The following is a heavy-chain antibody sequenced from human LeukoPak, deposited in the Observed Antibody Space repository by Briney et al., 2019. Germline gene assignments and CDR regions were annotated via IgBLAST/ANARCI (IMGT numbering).Heavy chain of an antibody. CDR2: ISGSGGST. J-gene: IGHJ5*02. V-gene: IGHV3-23*01. CDR1: GFTFSSYA. Sequence: GGSLRLSCAASGFTFSSYAMSWVRQAPGKGLEWVSAISGSGGSTYYADSVKGRFTISRDNSKNTLYLQMNSLRAEDTAVYYCAKDTRIDFWSGYYNHWSQGTLVTVSS. D-gene: IGHD3-3*01. CDR3: AKDTRIDFWSGYYNH.